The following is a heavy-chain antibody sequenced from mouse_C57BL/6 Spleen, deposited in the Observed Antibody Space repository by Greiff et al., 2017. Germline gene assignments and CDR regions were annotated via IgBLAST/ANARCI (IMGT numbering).Heavy chain of an antibody. CDR1: GFTFSSYA. CDR3: ARDFYGNYPLFDY. Sequence: DVKLVESGGGLVKPGGSLKLSCAASGFTFSSYAMSWVRQTPEKRLEWVATISDGGSYTYYPDNVKGRFTISRDNAKNNLYLQMSHLKSEGTAMYDCARDFYGNYPLFDYWGQGTTLTVSS. D-gene: IGHD2-1*01. J-gene: IGHJ2*01. CDR2: ISDGGSYT. V-gene: IGHV5-4*01.